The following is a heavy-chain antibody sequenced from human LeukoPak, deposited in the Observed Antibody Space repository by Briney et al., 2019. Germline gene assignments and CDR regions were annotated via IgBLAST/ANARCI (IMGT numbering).Heavy chain of an antibody. CDR1: GGSISSADYY. CDR2: IYYSGST. J-gene: IGHJ4*02. V-gene: IGHV4-31*03. D-gene: IGHD6-6*01. CDR3: VRSSIATLAKGGFYYFDF. Sequence: PSQTLSLTCTVSGGSISSADYYWSWIRQHPGKGLERIGYIYYSGSTYYSPSLKSRATTSIVTSKNQFSLNLNSVTAADTAVYYCVRSSIATLAKGGFYYFDFWGQGMLVTVSS.